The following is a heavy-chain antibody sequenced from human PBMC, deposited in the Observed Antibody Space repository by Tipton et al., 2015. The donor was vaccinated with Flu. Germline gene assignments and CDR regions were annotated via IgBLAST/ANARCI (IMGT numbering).Heavy chain of an antibody. CDR2: INHSGST. CDR3: ARHWPHYYDSSGYYYQFDY. D-gene: IGHD3-22*01. V-gene: IGHV4-34*01. Sequence: TLSLTCAVYGGSFSGYYWSWIRQPPGKGLEWIGEINHSGSTNYNPSLKSRVTISVDTSKNQFSLKLSSVTAADTAVYYCARHWPHYYDSSGYYYQFDYWGQGTLVTVSS. CDR1: GGSFSGYY. J-gene: IGHJ4*02.